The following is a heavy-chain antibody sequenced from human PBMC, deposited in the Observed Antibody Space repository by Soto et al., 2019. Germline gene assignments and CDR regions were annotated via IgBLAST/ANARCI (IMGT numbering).Heavy chain of an antibody. CDR1: SGSISSSTW. Sequence: QVQLQESGPGLVKPSGTLSLTCAVSSGSISSSTWWRWVRQPPGKGLEWIGEIYHSGSINYNPSLASRVTISVDKSKNQFSLKRSSVTAADTAVYYCARRSPRGDHFDYWGQGTLVTVSS. V-gene: IGHV4-4*02. CDR3: ARRSPRGDHFDY. J-gene: IGHJ4*02. D-gene: IGHD3-10*01. CDR2: IYHSGSI.